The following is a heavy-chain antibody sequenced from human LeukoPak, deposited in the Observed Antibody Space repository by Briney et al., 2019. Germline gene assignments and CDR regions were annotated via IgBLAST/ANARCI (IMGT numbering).Heavy chain of an antibody. CDR1: GGSFSSSSYY. Sequence: SETLSLTCTVSGGSFSSSSYYWGWIRQPPGKGLEWIGSMYYSGSTYYNASLRSRVTISVDTSKNQFSLKLSSVTAADTAVYYCARHFDRDGYKGNAFDIWGQGTMVTVSS. D-gene: IGHD5-24*01. CDR3: ARHFDRDGYKGNAFDI. V-gene: IGHV4-39*01. J-gene: IGHJ3*02. CDR2: MYYSGST.